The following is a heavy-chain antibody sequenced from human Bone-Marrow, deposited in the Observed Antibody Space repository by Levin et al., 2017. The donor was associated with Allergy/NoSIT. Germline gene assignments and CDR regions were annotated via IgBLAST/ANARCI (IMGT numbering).Heavy chain of an antibody. V-gene: IGHV3-30*18. CDR1: GFTFSSYG. CDR3: AKAAHGYNWNEGAPDY. Sequence: GGSLRLSCGASGFTFSSYGMHWIRQAPGKGLEWVAVISYDGSKKYYADSVEGRFTISRDNSKNTLYLQMNSLRGEDTAVYYCAKAAHGYNWNEGAPDYWGQGTLVIVSS. CDR2: ISYDGSKK. D-gene: IGHD1-1*01. J-gene: IGHJ4*02.